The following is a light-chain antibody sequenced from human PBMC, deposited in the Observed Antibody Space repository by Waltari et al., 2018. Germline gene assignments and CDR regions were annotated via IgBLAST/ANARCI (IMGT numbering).Light chain of an antibody. Sequence: QSVLTQPPSASGTPGQRVTISCSGSGSNIIRNNVSWYQQLPGTAPKLLIYSNDQRPLGVPDRFSGSKSGTSASLAIIGLQSEDEADYYCATWDDSLNGRVFGGGTKLTVL. CDR3: ATWDDSLNGRV. J-gene: IGLJ2*01. V-gene: IGLV1-44*01. CDR1: GSNIIRNN. CDR2: SND.